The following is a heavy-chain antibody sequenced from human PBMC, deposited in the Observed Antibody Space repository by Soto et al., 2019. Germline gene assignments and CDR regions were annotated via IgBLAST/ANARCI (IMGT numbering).Heavy chain of an antibody. V-gene: IGHV3-49*04. CDR1: GFTFGDYA. Sequence: LRLSCTASGFTFGDYAMSWVRQAPGKGLEWVGFIRSKAYGGTAEYAASVRGRFTISRDDSKNIAYLQMNSLKTEDTAVYYCTRRRPYSSTWYGRGYYFDYWGQGTLVTVSS. CDR2: IRSKAYGGTA. J-gene: IGHJ4*02. D-gene: IGHD6-13*01. CDR3: TRRRPYSSTWYGRGYYFDY.